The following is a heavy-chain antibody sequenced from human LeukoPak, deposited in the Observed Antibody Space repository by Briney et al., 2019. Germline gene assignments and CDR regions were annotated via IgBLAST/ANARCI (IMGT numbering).Heavy chain of an antibody. D-gene: IGHD4-17*01. Sequence: GGSLRLSCAASGFTFSSYSMNWVRQAPGKGLEWVSSISTSSIYIYYADSVKGRFTISRDNAKNSLYLQMNSLRAEDTAMYYCARDMGDGDHVGAFDIWGQGTMVTVSS. CDR1: GFTFSSYS. V-gene: IGHV3-21*01. CDR3: ARDMGDGDHVGAFDI. CDR2: ISTSSIYI. J-gene: IGHJ3*02.